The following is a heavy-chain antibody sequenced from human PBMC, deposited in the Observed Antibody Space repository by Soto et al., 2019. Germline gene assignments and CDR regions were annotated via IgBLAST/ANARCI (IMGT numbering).Heavy chain of an antibody. CDR1: GGTFSSYA. CDR3: ASGDLRGDYEA. V-gene: IGHV1-69*05. Sequence: SVKVSCKASGGTFSSYAISWVRQAPGQGLEWMGGIIPIFGTANYAQKLQGRVTMTTDTSTSTAYMELRSLRSDDTAVYYCASGDLRGDYEAWGQGTLVTVSS. J-gene: IGHJ5*02. D-gene: IGHD4-17*01. CDR2: IIPIFGTA.